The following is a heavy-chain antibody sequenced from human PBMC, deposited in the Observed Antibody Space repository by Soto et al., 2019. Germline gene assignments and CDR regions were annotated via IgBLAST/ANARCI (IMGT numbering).Heavy chain of an antibody. CDR2: IYTSGST. D-gene: IGHD3-10*01. V-gene: IGHV4-4*07. Sequence: SETLSLTCTVSGGSISSYYWSWIRQPAGKGLEWIGRIYTSGSTNYNPSLKSRVTMSVDTPKNQFSLKLSSVTAADTAVYYRARDEKAMVRGNWFDPWGQGTLVTVSS. J-gene: IGHJ5*02. CDR3: ARDEKAMVRGNWFDP. CDR1: GGSISSYY.